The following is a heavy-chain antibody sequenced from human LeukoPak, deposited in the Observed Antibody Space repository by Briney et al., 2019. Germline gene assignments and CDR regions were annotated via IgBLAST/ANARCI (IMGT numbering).Heavy chain of an antibody. CDR2: IKQDGSEK. CDR3: ASYYYYYMDV. CDR1: GFTFTTYW. Sequence: GGSLRLSCAASGFTFTTYWMSWVRQAPGKGLEWVANIKQDGSEKYYVDSVKGRFTISRDNAKNSLYLQMNSLRAEDTAVYYCASYYYYYMDVWGKGTTVTISS. J-gene: IGHJ6*03. V-gene: IGHV3-7*01.